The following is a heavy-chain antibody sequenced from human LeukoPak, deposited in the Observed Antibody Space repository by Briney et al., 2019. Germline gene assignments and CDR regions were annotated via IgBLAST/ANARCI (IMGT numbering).Heavy chain of an antibody. J-gene: IGHJ4*02. V-gene: IGHV1-18*01. CDR1: GYTFTSYG. Sequence: GASVKVSCKASGYTFTSYGITWVRQAPGQGLEWMGWISAYNGNTNYAQKLQGRVTMTTDTSTSTACMELRSLRSDDTAVYYCASIAGEGEFDYWGQGTLVTVSS. CDR3: ASIAGEGEFDY. CDR2: ISAYNGNT. D-gene: IGHD3-16*01.